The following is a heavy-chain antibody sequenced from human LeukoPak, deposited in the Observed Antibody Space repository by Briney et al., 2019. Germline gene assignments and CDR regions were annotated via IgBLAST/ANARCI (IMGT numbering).Heavy chain of an antibody. CDR2: ISGSGGST. V-gene: IGHV3-23*01. D-gene: IGHD2-2*01. CDR1: GFTFSSYA. CDR3: AKDLDCSSTSCYPDY. J-gene: IGHJ4*02. Sequence: GGSLRLSCAASGFTFSSYAMSWVRQAPGKGLEWVSAISGSGGSTYYADSVKGRFTISRDNSKNTLYLQMNSLRAEDTAVYYRAKDLDCSSTSCYPDYWGQGTLVTVSS.